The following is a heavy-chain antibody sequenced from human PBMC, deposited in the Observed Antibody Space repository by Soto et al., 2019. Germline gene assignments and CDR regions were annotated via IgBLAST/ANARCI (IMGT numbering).Heavy chain of an antibody. J-gene: IGHJ4*02. CDR2: ISAYNGNT. CDR3: ARDPLGYCSGGSCRPGPFDY. V-gene: IGHV1-18*01. CDR1: GYTFTSYG. D-gene: IGHD2-15*01. Sequence: ASVKVSCKASGYTFTSYGISWVRQAPGQGLEWMGWISAYNGNTNYAQKLQGRVTMTTDTSTSTAYMELRSLRSDDTAVYYCARDPLGYCSGGSCRPGPFDYWGQGTLVTVSS.